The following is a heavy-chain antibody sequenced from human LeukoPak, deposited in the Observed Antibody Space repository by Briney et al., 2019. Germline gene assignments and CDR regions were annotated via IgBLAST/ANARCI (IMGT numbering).Heavy chain of an antibody. CDR3: ATWAPSAALFDY. V-gene: IGHV3-7*03. J-gene: IGHJ4*02. CDR2: IKQDGSEK. D-gene: IGHD6-13*01. CDR1: GFTFSSYL. Sequence: GGSLRLSCAASGFTFSSYLMSWVRQAPGKGLEWVANIKQDGSEKYYVDSVKGRFTISRDNAKNSLYLQMNSLTAEDTAVYYCATWAPSAALFDYWGQGTLVTVSS.